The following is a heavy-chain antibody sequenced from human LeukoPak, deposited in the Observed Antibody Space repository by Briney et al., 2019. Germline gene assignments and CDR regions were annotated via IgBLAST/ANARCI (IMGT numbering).Heavy chain of an antibody. J-gene: IGHJ4*02. V-gene: IGHV4-59*01. Sequence: SETLSLTCTVSGGSISSYYWSWIRQPPGKGLEWIGYIYYSGSTNYNPSLKSRVTISVDTSKNQFSLKLSSVTAADTAVYYCARSFWDLTFDYWGQGTLVTVSS. D-gene: IGHD1-26*01. CDR2: IYYSGST. CDR3: ARSFWDLTFDY. CDR1: GGSISSYY.